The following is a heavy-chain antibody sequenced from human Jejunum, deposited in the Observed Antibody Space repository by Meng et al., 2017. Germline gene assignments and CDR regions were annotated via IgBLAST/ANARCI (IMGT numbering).Heavy chain of an antibody. Sequence: GGSLRLSCAASGFSFSSYAMSWVRQAPGKGLYWVSGISGSGGATHYADSVKGRFTISGDNSKSTTYLQMNSLGVEDTAIYYCVKDRYYYDSSGRQYYFDSWGQGTLVTVSS. V-gene: IGHV3-23*01. CDR3: VKDRYYYDSSGRQYYFDS. CDR2: ISGSGGAT. D-gene: IGHD3-22*01. J-gene: IGHJ4*02. CDR1: GFSFSSYA.